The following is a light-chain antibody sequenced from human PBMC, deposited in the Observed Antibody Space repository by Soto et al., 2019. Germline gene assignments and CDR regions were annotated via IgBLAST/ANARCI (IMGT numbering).Light chain of an antibody. CDR2: DNN. CDR1: SSNIGNNY. CDR3: GTWDSSLCAVV. J-gene: IGLJ2*01. V-gene: IGLV1-51*01. Sequence: QSVLTQPPSVSAAPGQKVTISCSGSSSNIGNNYVSWYQQLPGTAPKLLIYDNNQRPSGIPDRFSGSKSGTSATLGITGLQTGDEADYYCGTWDSSLCAVVFGGGTKLTVL.